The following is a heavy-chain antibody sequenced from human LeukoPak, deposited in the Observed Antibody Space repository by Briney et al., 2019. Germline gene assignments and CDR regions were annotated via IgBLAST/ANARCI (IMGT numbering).Heavy chain of an antibody. CDR3: ARAKWFGELLWFDY. CDR1: GGSISSGSYY. J-gene: IGHJ4*02. V-gene: IGHV4-61*02. Sequence: PSETLSPTCTVSGGSISSGSYYWSWIRQPAGKGLEWIGRIYTSGSTNYNPSLKSRVTISVDTSKNQFSLKLSSVTAADTAVYYCARAKWFGELLWFDYWGQGTLVTVSS. CDR2: IYTSGST. D-gene: IGHD3-10*01.